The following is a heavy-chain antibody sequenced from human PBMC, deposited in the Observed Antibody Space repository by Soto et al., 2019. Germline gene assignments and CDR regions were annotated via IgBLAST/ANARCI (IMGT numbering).Heavy chain of an antibody. CDR2: IYYSGGT. CDR1: GGSISSGGYY. J-gene: IGHJ4*02. CDR3: ARGPRDGYNYSFDY. D-gene: IGHD5-12*01. V-gene: IGHV4-31*03. Sequence: SETLSLTCTVSGGSISSGGYYWSWIRQHPGKGLEWIGYIYYSGGTYYNPSLKSRVTISVDTSKNQFSLKLSSVTAADTAVYYCARGPRDGYNYSFDYWGQGTLVTVSS.